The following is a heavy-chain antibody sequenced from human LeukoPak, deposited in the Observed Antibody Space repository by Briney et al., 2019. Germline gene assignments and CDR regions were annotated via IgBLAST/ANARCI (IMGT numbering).Heavy chain of an antibody. CDR3: ARGSHRRYSSSWYSL. V-gene: IGHV3-64*01. CDR1: GFTFSSYA. CDR2: ICSDVDRT. J-gene: IGHJ4*02. Sequence: GGSLRLSCAASGFTFSSYALHWVRQAPGKGLEYVSSICSDVDRTYYAHSVKGRFTVSRDNSKNTLCLQMGSLTTEDMAVYYCARGSHRRYSSSWYSLWGQGTLDTVSS. D-gene: IGHD6-13*01.